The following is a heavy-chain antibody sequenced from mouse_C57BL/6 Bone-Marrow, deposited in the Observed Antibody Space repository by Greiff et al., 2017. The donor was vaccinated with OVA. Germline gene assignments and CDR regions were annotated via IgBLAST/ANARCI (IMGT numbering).Heavy chain of an antibody. CDR1: GYTFTDHT. J-gene: IGHJ4*01. D-gene: IGHD1-2*01. V-gene: IGHV1-78*01. CDR3: ARRRGTTAYYAMDY. CDR2: IYPRDGST. Sequence: VQLQQSDAELVKPGASVKISCKVSGYTFTDHTIHWMKQRPEQGLEWIGYIYPRDGSTKYNEKFKGKATITADTSSNTAYLQLSSLTSEDTAIYYCARRRGTTAYYAMDYWGQGTSVTVSS.